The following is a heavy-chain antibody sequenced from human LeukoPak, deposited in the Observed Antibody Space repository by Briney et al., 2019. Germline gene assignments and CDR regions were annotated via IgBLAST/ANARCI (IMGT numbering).Heavy chain of an antibody. Sequence: PGGSLRLSCAASGFTFSSYSMNWVRQAPGKGLEWVSYISSSSTIYYADSVKGRFTISRDNAKNSLYLQMNSLRAEDTAVYYCARDGLGVWSRTLARPFDPWGQGTLVTVSS. CDR1: GFTFSSYS. V-gene: IGHV3-48*01. J-gene: IGHJ5*02. CDR2: ISSSSTI. CDR3: ARDGLGVWSRTLARPFDP. D-gene: IGHD3-16*01.